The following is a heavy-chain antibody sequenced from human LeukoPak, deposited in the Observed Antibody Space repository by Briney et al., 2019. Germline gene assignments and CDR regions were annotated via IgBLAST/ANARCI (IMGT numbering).Heavy chain of an antibody. J-gene: IGHJ4*02. Sequence: SETLSLTCTVSGGSISSYYWSWIRQPPGKGLDWIGYIYYSGNINYKSPLKSRVTISGDTSKNQFSLKLSSVTAADTAVYYCARHAESGYDRFDHWGQGTLVTVSS. V-gene: IGHV4-59*08. CDR3: ARHAESGYDRFDH. D-gene: IGHD5-12*01. CDR2: IYYSGNI. CDR1: GGSISSYY.